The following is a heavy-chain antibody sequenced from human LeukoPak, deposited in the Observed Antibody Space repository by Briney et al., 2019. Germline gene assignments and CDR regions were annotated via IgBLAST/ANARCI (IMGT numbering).Heavy chain of an antibody. CDR3: ARLRAGYYYDSSGYRRDVAFDI. Sequence: PSETLSLTCTVSGGSISSYYWSWIRQPPGKGLEWIGHIYYSGSTNYNPSLKSRVTISVDTSKNQFSLKLSSVTAADTAVYYCARLRAGYYYDSSGYRRDVAFDIWGQGTMVTVSS. J-gene: IGHJ3*02. CDR2: IYYSGST. V-gene: IGHV4-59*08. D-gene: IGHD3-22*01. CDR1: GGSISSYY.